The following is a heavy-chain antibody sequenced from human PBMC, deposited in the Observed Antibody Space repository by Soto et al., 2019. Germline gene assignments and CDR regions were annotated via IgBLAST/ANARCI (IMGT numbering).Heavy chain of an antibody. CDR3: ARDNYYNIGYFDY. CDR1: GFTFSSYA. Sequence: GGSLRLSCAASGFTFSSYAMHWVRQAPGKGLEWVAVISYDGSNKYYADSVKGRFTISRDNSKNTLYLQMNSLRAEDTAVYYCARDNYYNIGYFDYWGQGTLVTVSS. D-gene: IGHD1-26*01. V-gene: IGHV3-30-3*01. J-gene: IGHJ4*02. CDR2: ISYDGSNK.